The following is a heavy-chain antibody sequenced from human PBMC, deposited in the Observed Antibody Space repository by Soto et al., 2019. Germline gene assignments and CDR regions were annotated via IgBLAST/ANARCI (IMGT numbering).Heavy chain of an antibody. CDR3: AKDHGSSYYYGMDV. CDR1: GFTFSSYG. V-gene: IGHV3-30*18. D-gene: IGHD3-10*01. Sequence: GGSLRLSCAASGFTFSSYGMHWVRQAPGKGLEWVAVISYDGSNKYYADSVKGRFTISRDNSKNTLYLQMNSLRAEDTAVYYCAKDHGSSYYYGMDVWGQGTKVTVSS. J-gene: IGHJ6*02. CDR2: ISYDGSNK.